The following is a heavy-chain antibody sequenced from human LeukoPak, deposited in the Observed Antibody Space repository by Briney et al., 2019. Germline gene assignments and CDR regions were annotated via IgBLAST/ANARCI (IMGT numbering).Heavy chain of an antibody. CDR2: MNPNSGNT. CDR3: ATADYADAFDI. D-gene: IGHD4-17*01. V-gene: IGHV1-8*01. Sequence: AASVKVSCKASGYTFTSYDINWVRQATGQGLEWMGWMNPNSGNTGYAQKFQGRVTMTEDTSTDTAYMELSSLRSEDTAVYYCATADYADAFDIWGQGTMVTVSS. CDR1: GYTFTSYD. J-gene: IGHJ3*02.